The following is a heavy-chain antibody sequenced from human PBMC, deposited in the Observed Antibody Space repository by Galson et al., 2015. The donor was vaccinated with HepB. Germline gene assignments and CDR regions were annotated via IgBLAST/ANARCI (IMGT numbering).Heavy chain of an antibody. Sequence: SLRLSCAASGFTFSNAWMSWVRQAPGKGLEWVGRIKSKTDGGTTDYAAPVKGRFTISRDDSKNTLYLQMNSLRAEDTAVYYCARAYDYGDRSVGYWGQGTLVTVSS. V-gene: IGHV3-15*01. J-gene: IGHJ4*02. CDR3: ARAYDYGDRSVGY. CDR1: GFTFSNAW. CDR2: IKSKTDGGTT. D-gene: IGHD4-17*01.